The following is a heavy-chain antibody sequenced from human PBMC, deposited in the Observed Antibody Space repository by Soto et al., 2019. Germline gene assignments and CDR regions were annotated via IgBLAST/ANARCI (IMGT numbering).Heavy chain of an antibody. J-gene: IGHJ4*02. CDR2: MNPNSGNT. V-gene: IGHV1-8*01. CDR3: ASIRYSSSSVRYFDY. Sequence: ASVKVSCKASGYTFTSYDINWVRQATGQGLEWMGCMNPNSGNTGYAQKFQGRVTMTRNTSISTAYMELSSLRAEDTAVYYCASIRYSSSSVRYFDYWGQGTLVTVSS. CDR1: GYTFTSYD. D-gene: IGHD6-6*01.